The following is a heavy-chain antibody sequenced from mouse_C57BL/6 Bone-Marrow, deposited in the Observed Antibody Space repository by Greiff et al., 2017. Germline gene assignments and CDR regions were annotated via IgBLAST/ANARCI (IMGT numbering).Heavy chain of an antibody. CDR1: GFNIKNTY. D-gene: IGHD2-3*01. V-gene: IGHV14-3*01. CDR3: AREDDGYFSWFAY. J-gene: IGHJ3*01. CDR2: IDPANGNT. Sequence: EVQLQQSVAELVRPGASVKLSCTASGFNIKNTYMHWVKQRPEQGLEWIGRIDPANGNTKYAPKFKDKATLTVDKSSSTAYMQLSSLTSEDSAVYYCAREDDGYFSWFAYWGQGTLVTVSA.